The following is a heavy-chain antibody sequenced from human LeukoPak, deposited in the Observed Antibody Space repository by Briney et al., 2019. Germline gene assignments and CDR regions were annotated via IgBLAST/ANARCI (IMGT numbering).Heavy chain of an antibody. V-gene: IGHV3-66*02. CDR2: LFSGGST. D-gene: IGHD1-1*01. CDR1: GFSVSSKY. Sequence: GGSLRLSCVASGFSVSSKYMSWVRQAPGKGLEWVSVLFSGGSTHYVDSVRGRFTISRDESKNTLFLQMNSLRVEDTAVYYCVRSTLDAFDLRGQGTMVAVSS. CDR3: VRSTLDAFDL. J-gene: IGHJ3*01.